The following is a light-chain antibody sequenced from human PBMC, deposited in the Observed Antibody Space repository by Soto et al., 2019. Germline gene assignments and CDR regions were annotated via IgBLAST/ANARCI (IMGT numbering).Light chain of an antibody. V-gene: IGLV1-44*01. J-gene: IGLJ3*02. CDR2: SNN. CDR3: AAWDDSLNGRGV. Sequence: QPVLTQPPSASGTPGQRVTISCSGSSSNIGSNTVNWYQQLPGTAPKLLIYSNNQRPSGVPDRFSGSRSGTSASLAISGLQSEDEGDYYCAAWDDSLNGRGVFGGGTKVTVL. CDR1: SSNIGSNT.